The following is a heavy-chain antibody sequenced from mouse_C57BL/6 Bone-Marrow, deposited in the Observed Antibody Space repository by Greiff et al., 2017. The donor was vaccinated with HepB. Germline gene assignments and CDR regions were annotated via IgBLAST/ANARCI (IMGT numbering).Heavy chain of an antibody. CDR2: IYPGSGST. J-gene: IGHJ3*01. Sequence: QVHVKQSGAELVKPGASVKMSCKASGYTFTSYWITWVKQRPGQGLEWIGDIYPGSGSTNYNEKFKSKATLTVDTSSSTAYMQLSSLTSEDSAVYYCARWGYYYGSSSWFAYWGQGTLVTVSA. D-gene: IGHD1-1*01. CDR3: ARWGYYYGSSSWFAY. V-gene: IGHV1-55*01. CDR1: GYTFTSYW.